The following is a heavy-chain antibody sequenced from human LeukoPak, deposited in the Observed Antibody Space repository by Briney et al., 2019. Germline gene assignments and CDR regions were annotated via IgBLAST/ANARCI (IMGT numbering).Heavy chain of an antibody. D-gene: IGHD5-12*01. V-gene: IGHV3-30*04. CDR3: ARDFYSGYDNFDY. Sequence: PGGSLRLSCAASGFTFSSYAMHWVRQAPGKGLEWVAVISYDGSNKYYADSVKGRFTISRDNSKNTLYLQMNSLRAEDTAVYYCARDFYSGYDNFDYWGQGTLVTVSS. J-gene: IGHJ4*02. CDR1: GFTFSSYA. CDR2: ISYDGSNK.